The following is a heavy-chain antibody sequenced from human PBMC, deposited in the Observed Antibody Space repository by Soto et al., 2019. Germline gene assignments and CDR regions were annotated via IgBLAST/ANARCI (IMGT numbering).Heavy chain of an antibody. J-gene: IGHJ5*02. CDR1: GGTFSRYA. CDR3: ARGTYHFGSGSYGIWCDP. V-gene: IGHV1-69*13. D-gene: IGHD3-10*01. CDR2: IIPIFGTA. Sequence: SVKVSCKASGGTFSRYAISWVGQAPGQGLEWMGGIIPIFGTANYAQKFQGRVTITADESTSTAYMELSSLRSEDTAVYYCARGTYHFGSGSYGIWCDPWGQGTLVTVSS.